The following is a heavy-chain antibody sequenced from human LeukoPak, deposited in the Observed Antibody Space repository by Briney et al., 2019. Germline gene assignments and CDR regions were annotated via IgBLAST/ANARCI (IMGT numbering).Heavy chain of an antibody. CDR3: ARGIYDTDSLGLYFDH. D-gene: IGHD3-16*01. CDR2: ISSSGSTI. CDR1: GFTFSSYE. J-gene: IGHJ1*01. V-gene: IGHV3-48*03. Sequence: RGSLRLSCAASGFTFSSYEMNWVRQAPGKGLEWVSYISSSGSTIYYADSVKGRFTISRDNAKNSLYLQMNSLRAEDTAVYYCARGIYDTDSLGLYFDHWGQGTLVTVSS.